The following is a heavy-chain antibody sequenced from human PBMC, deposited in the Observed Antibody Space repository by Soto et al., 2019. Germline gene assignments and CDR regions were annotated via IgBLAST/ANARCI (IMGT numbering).Heavy chain of an antibody. Sequence: PSETLSLTCTVSGGSISSYYWSWIRQPPGKGLEWIGYIYYSGSTNYNPSLKSRVTISVDTSKNQFSLKLSSVTAADTAVYYCASGLRYFDWLLPYDYYYGMDVWGQGTTVTVSS. CDR3: ASGLRYFDWLLPYDYYYGMDV. D-gene: IGHD3-9*01. CDR2: IYYSGST. CDR1: GGSISSYY. V-gene: IGHV4-59*01. J-gene: IGHJ6*02.